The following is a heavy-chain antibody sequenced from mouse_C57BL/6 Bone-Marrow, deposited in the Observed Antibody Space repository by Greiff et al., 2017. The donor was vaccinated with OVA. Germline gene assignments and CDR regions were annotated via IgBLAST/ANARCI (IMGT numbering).Heavy chain of an antibody. Sequence: QVQLKQSGAELMKPGASVKLSCKATGYTFTGYWIEWVKQRPGHGLEWIGEILPGSGSTNYNEKFKGKATFTADTSSNTAYMQLSSLTTEDSAIYYCASPPTVVATDYAMDYWGQGTSVTVSS. CDR1: GYTFTGYW. D-gene: IGHD1-1*01. J-gene: IGHJ4*01. CDR2: ILPGSGST. CDR3: ASPPTVVATDYAMDY. V-gene: IGHV1-9*01.